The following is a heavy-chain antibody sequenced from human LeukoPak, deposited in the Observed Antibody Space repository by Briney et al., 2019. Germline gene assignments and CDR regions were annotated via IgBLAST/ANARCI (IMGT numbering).Heavy chain of an antibody. D-gene: IGHD5-18*01. J-gene: IGHJ6*02. CDR1: GGSFSGYY. CDR3: ARAVDTAMVTGGMDV. Sequence: SETLSLTCAVYGGSFSGYYWSWIRQPPGKGLEWIGEINHSGSTNYNPSLKSRVTISVDTSKNQFSLKLSSVTTADTAVYYCARAVDTAMVTGGMDVWGQGTTGTVS. V-gene: IGHV4-34*01. CDR2: INHSGST.